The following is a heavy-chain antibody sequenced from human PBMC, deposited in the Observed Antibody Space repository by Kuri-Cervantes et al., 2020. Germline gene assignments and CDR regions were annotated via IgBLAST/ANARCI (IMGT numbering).Heavy chain of an antibody. V-gene: IGHV2-26*01. D-gene: IGHD2-15*01. CDR3: ARTALGYCSGGSCLYDAFDI. Sequence: SGPTLVKPTQTLTLTCTFSGFSLSNARMGVSWIRQPPGKALEWLAHIFSNDEKSYSTSLKGRLTISKDTSKGQVVLTMTNMDPVDTATYYCARTALGYCSGGSCLYDAFDIWGQGTMVTVSS. CDR2: IFSNDEK. J-gene: IGHJ3*02. CDR1: GFSLSNARMG.